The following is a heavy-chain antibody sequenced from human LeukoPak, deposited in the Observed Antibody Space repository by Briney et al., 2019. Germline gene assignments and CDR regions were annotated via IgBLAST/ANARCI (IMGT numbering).Heavy chain of an antibody. V-gene: IGHV3-21*01. J-gene: IGHJ4*02. CDR3: ARVGGPAATTGIDY. CDR2: ISSSSSYI. Sequence: GGSLRLSCAASGFTFSSYSMNWVRQAPGKGLEWVSSISSSSSYIYYADSVKGRFTISRDNAKNSLYLQMNSLRAEDTAVYYCARVGGPAATTGIDYWGQGTLVTVSS. CDR1: GFTFSSYS. D-gene: IGHD2-2*01.